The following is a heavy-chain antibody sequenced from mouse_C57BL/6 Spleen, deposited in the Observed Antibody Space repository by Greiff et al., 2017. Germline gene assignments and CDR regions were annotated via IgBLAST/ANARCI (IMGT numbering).Heavy chain of an antibody. J-gene: IGHJ3*01. CDR2: IYPGDGDT. D-gene: IGHD2-2*01. Sequence: VKLMESGPELVKPGASVKISCKASGYAFSSSWMNWVKQRPGKGLEWIGRIYPGDGDTNYNGKFKGKATLTADKSSSTAYMQLSSLTSEDSAVYFCARGGYPGAYWGQGTLVTVSA. CDR1: GYAFSSSW. V-gene: IGHV1-82*01. CDR3: ARGGYPGAY.